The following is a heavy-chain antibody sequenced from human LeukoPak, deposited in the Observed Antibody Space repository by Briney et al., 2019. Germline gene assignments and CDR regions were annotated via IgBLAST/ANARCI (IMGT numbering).Heavy chain of an antibody. CDR1: GGSFSGYY. CDR2: IYYSGST. V-gene: IGHV4-59*08. D-gene: IGHD4-23*01. J-gene: IGHJ4*02. Sequence: KPSETLSLTCAVYGGSFSGYYWSWIRQPPGKGLEWIGYIYYSGSTNYNPSLKSRVTISVDTSKNQFSLKLSSVTAADTAVYYCARHPYGGSTAPLDYWGQGTLVTVSS. CDR3: ARHPYGGSTAPLDY.